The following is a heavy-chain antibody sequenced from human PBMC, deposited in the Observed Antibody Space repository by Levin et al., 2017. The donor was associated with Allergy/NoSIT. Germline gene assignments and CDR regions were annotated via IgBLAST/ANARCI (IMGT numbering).Heavy chain of an antibody. J-gene: IGHJ6*02. CDR2: IYWDDDK. V-gene: IGHV2-5*02. Sequence: QTLSLTCTVSGFSLTTRGVGVGWLRQPPGKAPEWLALIYWDDDKRYTPSLKSRLTITKDTSKNQVVLTMTDLDPVDTATYYCARNYGDLSNFRGLDAWGQGTTVTVSS. D-gene: IGHD4-17*01. CDR1: GFSLTTRGVG. CDR3: ARNYGDLSNFRGLDA.